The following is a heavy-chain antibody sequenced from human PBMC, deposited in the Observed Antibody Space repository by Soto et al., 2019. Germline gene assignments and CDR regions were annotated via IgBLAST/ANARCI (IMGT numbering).Heavy chain of an antibody. J-gene: IGHJ4*02. CDR2: ISSDGRTT. V-gene: IGHV3-74*01. D-gene: IGHD1-26*01. CDR3: TGVIVGSYGYFDY. CDR1: GFTFSGYW. Sequence: LRLSCAASGFTFSGYWMHWVRQVPGKGLVWVSRISSDGRTTTYADSVKGRFTISRDNAKNTLYLQMNSLRAEDTAMYYCTGVIVGSYGYFDYWGQGTLVTVSS.